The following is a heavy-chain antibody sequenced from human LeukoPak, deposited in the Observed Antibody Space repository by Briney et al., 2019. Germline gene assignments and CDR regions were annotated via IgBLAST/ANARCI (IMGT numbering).Heavy chain of an antibody. J-gene: IGHJ4*02. CDR2: ISSSSSTI. V-gene: IGHV3-48*01. Sequence: PGGSLRLSCAASGFTFGPYTMNWVRQAPGKGLEWVSYISSSSSTIYYADSVKGRFTISRDNAKNSLYLQMNSLRAEDTAVYYCARAGSEVPAAIYYWGQGTLVTVSS. D-gene: IGHD2-2*01. CDR1: GFTFGPYT. CDR3: ARAGSEVPAAIYY.